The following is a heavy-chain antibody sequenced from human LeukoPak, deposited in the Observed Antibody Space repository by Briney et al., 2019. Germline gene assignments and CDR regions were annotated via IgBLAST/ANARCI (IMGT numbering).Heavy chain of an antibody. J-gene: IGHJ4*02. CDR3: AREELLRYYFDY. Sequence: GASVKVSCKASGYTFAGYYMHWVRQAPGQGLEWMGWINPNSGGTNYAQKFQGRVTMTRDTSISTAYMELSRLRSDDTAVYYCAREELLRYYFDYWGQGTLVTVSS. CDR2: INPNSGGT. D-gene: IGHD2-15*01. V-gene: IGHV1-2*02. CDR1: GYTFAGYY.